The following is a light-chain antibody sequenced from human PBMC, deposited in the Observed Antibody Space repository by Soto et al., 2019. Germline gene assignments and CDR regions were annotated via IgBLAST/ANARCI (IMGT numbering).Light chain of an antibody. CDR2: SNN. Sequence: QSVLTQPPSVSGTPGQRVTISCSGSSSNIGSKSVSWYQHLPQTAPKLLIYSNNQRPSGVPDRFSGSKSGTSASLAISGLQSDDETQYYCATWDDSLNVLVFGGGTQL. CDR1: SSNIGSKS. J-gene: IGLJ2*01. V-gene: IGLV1-44*01. CDR3: ATWDDSLNVLV.